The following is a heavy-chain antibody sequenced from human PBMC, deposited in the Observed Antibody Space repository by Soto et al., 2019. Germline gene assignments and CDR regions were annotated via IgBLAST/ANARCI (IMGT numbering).Heavy chain of an antibody. J-gene: IGHJ4*01. Sequence: PGGSLRLSCAASGFTFSSYWMHWVRQAPGKGLVWVSRINTDGGSTAYADSVRGRFTISADIAENSVILQMNSLRDEDSAVYFCVRDRDLYRDMFHADLWGQGTLVPVSS. V-gene: IGHV3-74*03. CDR1: GFTFSSYW. CDR2: INTDGGST. D-gene: IGHD3-10*02. CDR3: VRDRDLYRDMFHADL.